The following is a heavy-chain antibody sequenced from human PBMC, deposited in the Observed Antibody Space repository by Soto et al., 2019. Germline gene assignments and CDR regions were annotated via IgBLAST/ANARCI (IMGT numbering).Heavy chain of an antibody. D-gene: IGHD5-18*01. V-gene: IGHV4-39*01. J-gene: IGHJ6*03. CDR2: IYYSGST. CDR1: GGSGSSGSYY. CDR3: ARRIRDYYYYMDV. Sequence: ETLSLTCTVSGGSGSSGSYYWSWIRQPPGKGLEWIGYIYYSGSTYYNPSLKSRVTISVDTSKNQFSLKLSSVTAADTAVYYCARRIRDYYYYMDVWGKGTTVTVSS.